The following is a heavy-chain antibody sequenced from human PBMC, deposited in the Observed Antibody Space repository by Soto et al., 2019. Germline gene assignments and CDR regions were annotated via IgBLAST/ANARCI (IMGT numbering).Heavy chain of an antibody. V-gene: IGHV3-30-3*01. CDR3: ARDPHFGAPFYFDC. J-gene: IGHJ4*02. CDR2: ISYDGNNQ. D-gene: IGHD3-10*01. Sequence: GSLRLSCAASGFIFSTYAMHWVRQAPGKGPEWVAVISYDGNNQYYADSVKGRFTISRDNSKNTLYVQMNSLRAEDTAVYYCARDPHFGAPFYFDCWGQGTLVTVSS. CDR1: GFIFSTYA.